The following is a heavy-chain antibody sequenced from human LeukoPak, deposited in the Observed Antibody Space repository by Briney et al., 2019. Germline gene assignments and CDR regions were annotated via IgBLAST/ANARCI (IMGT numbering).Heavy chain of an antibody. J-gene: IGHJ4*02. CDR3: AKDHGSSDWYYFDY. CDR1: GFTFSSYA. D-gene: IGHD6-13*01. Sequence: PGGSLRLSCAASGFTFSSYAMHWVRQAPGKGLEWVAFVHYDGSNNYYTDSVKGRFTISRDNSKNTLYLQMNTLRADDTAVYYCAKDHGSSDWYYFDYWGQGTLVTVYS. V-gene: IGHV3-30*02. CDR2: VHYDGSNN.